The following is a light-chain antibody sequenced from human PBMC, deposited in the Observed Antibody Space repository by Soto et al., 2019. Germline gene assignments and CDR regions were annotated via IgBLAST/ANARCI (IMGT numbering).Light chain of an antibody. CDR3: QPYDSSLSAVV. J-gene: IGLJ2*01. CDR1: SSNIGAGYD. CDR2: GNT. V-gene: IGLV1-40*01. Sequence: QSVLTQPPSVSGAPGQRVTISCTGSSSNIGAGYDVHWYQHLPGTAPKLLIYGNTNRPSGVPDRFSGSKSGTSASLAITGLQAEDEADYYCQPYDSSLSAVVFGGGTKLTVL.